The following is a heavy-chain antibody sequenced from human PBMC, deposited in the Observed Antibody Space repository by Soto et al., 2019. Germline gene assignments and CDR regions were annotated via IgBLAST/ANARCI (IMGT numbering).Heavy chain of an antibody. J-gene: IGHJ3*01. CDR3: ATHLQARLWLILLENVFNL. D-gene: IGHD6-19*01. V-gene: IGHV3-7*01. Sequence: GGSLRLSXAASGFTFSGYWMSWVRQAPGKGLEWVANINQDGSEKYYVDSVKGRFTISRDYAKNSVYLQMDSLRAEDTAVYYCATHLQARLWLILLENVFNLWGQGTMVTVS. CDR2: INQDGSEK. CDR1: GFTFSGYW.